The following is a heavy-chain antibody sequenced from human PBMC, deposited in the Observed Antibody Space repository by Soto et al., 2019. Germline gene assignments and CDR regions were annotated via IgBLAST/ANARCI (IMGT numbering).Heavy chain of an antibody. CDR2: IYPGDSDT. CDR1: GYSFTTYW. CDR3: ATPPYSDAFDI. V-gene: IGHV5-51*01. Sequence: PGESLKISCKCSGYSFTTYWTGWVRQMPGKGLEWMGIIYPGDSDTRYSPSFQGQVTISADKSISTAYLQWSSLKASDTAMYYCATPPYSDAFDIWGQGTMVTVSS. J-gene: IGHJ3*02. D-gene: IGHD2-15*01.